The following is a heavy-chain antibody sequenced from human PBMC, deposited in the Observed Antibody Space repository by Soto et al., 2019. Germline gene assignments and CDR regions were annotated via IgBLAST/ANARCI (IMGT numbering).Heavy chain of an antibody. Sequence: ASVKVSCKASGYTFTGYYMHWVRQAPGQGLEWMGWINPNSGGTNYAQKFQGWVTMTRDTSISTAYMELSRLRSDDTAVYYCARDLHEFSSSSGRSRTPYFFDYWGQGTLVTVSS. CDR3: ARDLHEFSSSSGRSRTPYFFDY. D-gene: IGHD6-6*01. V-gene: IGHV1-2*04. CDR1: GYTFTGYY. J-gene: IGHJ4*02. CDR2: INPNSGGT.